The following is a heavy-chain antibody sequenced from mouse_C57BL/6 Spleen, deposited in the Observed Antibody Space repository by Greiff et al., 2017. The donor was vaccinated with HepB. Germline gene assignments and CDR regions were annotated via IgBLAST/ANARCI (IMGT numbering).Heavy chain of an antibody. J-gene: IGHJ2*01. V-gene: IGHV14-1*01. CDR2: IDPEDGDT. CDR3: TSYYGSFYYFDY. CDR1: GFNIKDYY. Sequence: EVKLVESGAELVRPGASVKLSCTASGFNIKDYYMHWVKQRPEQGLEWIGRIDPEDGDTEYAPKFQGKATMTADTSSNTAYLQLSSLTSEDTAVYYCTSYYGSFYYFDYWGQGTTLTVSS. D-gene: IGHD1-1*01.